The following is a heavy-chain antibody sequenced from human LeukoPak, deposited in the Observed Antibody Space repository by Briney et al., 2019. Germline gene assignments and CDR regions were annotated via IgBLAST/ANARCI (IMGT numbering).Heavy chain of an antibody. CDR3: ARVRLRNGYNWFDP. D-gene: IGHD3-3*01. Sequence: ASVKVSCKASGYTFTDYYLLWVRQAPGQGLEWMGWITPNNGGTNFAQKFQGRVAMTRDTSISTAYMELRSLRSDDTAVYYCARVRLRNGYNWFDPWGQGTLVTVSS. J-gene: IGHJ5*02. CDR1: GYTFTDYY. V-gene: IGHV1-2*02. CDR2: ITPNNGGT.